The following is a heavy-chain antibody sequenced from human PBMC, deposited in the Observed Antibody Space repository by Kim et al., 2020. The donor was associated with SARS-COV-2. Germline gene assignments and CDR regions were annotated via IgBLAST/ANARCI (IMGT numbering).Heavy chain of an antibody. CDR1: GGSFSGYY. J-gene: IGHJ6*02. CDR2: INHSGST. Sequence: LETLSLTCAVYGGSFSGYYWSWIRQPPGKGLEWIGEINHSGSTNYNPSLKSRVTISVDTSKNQFSLKLSSVTAADTAVYYCARERAPTIFGVVINYYGMDVWGQGTTVTVSS. V-gene: IGHV4-34*01. D-gene: IGHD3-3*01. CDR3: ARERAPTIFGVVINYYGMDV.